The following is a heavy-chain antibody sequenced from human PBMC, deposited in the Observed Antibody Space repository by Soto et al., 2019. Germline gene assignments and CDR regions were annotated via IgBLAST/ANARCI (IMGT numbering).Heavy chain of an antibody. CDR2: IRSKIDGGTT. V-gene: IGHV3-15*01. Sequence: EVQLVESGGGLVKSGGSLRLSRAASGFTFNNVWMSWVRQAPGKGLEWVGRIRSKIDGGTTDYGAPVRGRFTISRDDSKNTLYLQMNSLKSEDTAVYFCTTDGYDYYFDYWGQGTLVTVSS. CDR1: GFTFNNVW. CDR3: TTDGYDYYFDY. D-gene: IGHD5-12*01. J-gene: IGHJ4*02.